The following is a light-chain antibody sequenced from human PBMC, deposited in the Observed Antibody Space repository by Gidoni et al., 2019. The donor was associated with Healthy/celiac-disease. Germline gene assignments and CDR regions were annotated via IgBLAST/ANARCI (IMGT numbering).Light chain of an antibody. J-gene: IGLJ3*02. CDR2: YKSDSDK. Sequence: AVLTPTPSPSSSPGASASLTCTLRSGINVGTYRIYWYQQKPGSPPQYLLRYKSDSDKQQGSGVPSRFSGSKDASANAGILLISGLQAEDEADYYCMIWHSSAWVFGGGTKLTVL. V-gene: IGLV5-45*02. CDR3: MIWHSSAWV. CDR1: SGINVGTYR.